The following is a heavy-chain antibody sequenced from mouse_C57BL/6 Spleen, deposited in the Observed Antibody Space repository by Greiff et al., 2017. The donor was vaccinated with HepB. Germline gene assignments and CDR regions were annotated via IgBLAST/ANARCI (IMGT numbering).Heavy chain of an antibody. D-gene: IGHD3-2*02. CDR1: GYTFTNYW. Sequence: QVQLQQSGAELVRPGTSVKMSCKASGYTFTNYWIGWAKQRPGHGLEWIGDIYPGGGYTNYNEKFKGKATLTADKSSSTAYMQFSSLTSEDSAIYYCARYRGSRGYAMDYWGQGTSVTVSS. CDR2: IYPGGGYT. CDR3: ARYRGSRGYAMDY. V-gene: IGHV1-63*01. J-gene: IGHJ4*01.